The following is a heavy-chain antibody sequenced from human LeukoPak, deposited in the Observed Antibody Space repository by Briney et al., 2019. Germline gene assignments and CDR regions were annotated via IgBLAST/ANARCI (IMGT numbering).Heavy chain of an antibody. CDR1: GFTLSDYY. J-gene: IGHJ4*02. CDR2: TRKKAKGYTT. V-gene: IGHV3-72*01. CDR3: ARAQSDSSGYYYVGDY. D-gene: IGHD3-22*01. Sequence: GGSLRLSCAASGFTLSDYYMDWVRQAPGQGLEWVARTRKKAKGYTTEYAASVKGRFTISRDDSKNSVDLQMNSLITEDTAMYYCARAQSDSSGYYYVGDYWGQGTLVTVSS.